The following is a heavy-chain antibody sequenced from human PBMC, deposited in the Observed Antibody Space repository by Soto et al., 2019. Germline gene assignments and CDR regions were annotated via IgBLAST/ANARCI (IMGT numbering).Heavy chain of an antibody. Sequence: PSETLSLTCAVSGGSFSGFFWGWIRQPPGKGLEWIGEVNHGGSTNYNPSLKSRVTISSDTSKSHFSLTLRSVTAADTAVYYCARAAVAAGGPFDKWGQGALVTVSS. CDR2: VNHGGST. D-gene: IGHD2-15*01. CDR1: GGSFSGFF. V-gene: IGHV4-34*01. J-gene: IGHJ4*02. CDR3: ARAAVAAGGPFDK.